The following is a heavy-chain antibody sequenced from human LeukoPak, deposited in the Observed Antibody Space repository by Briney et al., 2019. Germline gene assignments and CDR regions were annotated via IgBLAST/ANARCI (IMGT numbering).Heavy chain of an antibody. Sequence: ASVKVSCKAPGYTFTGYYMHWVRQAPGQGLEWMGWINPNSGGTNYAQKFQGRVTMTRDTSISTAYMELSRLRSDDTAVYYCAREIVATIHSYYYYGMDVWGQGTTVTVSS. CDR2: INPNSGGT. D-gene: IGHD5-12*01. J-gene: IGHJ6*02. CDR3: AREIVATIHSYYYYGMDV. CDR1: GYTFTGYY. V-gene: IGHV1-2*02.